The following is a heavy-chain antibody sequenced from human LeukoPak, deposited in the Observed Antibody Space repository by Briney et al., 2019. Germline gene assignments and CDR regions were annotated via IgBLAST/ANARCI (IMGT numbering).Heavy chain of an antibody. D-gene: IGHD3-16*01. V-gene: IGHV3-23*01. CDR1: GFTFSSYA. CDR2: ISTSGSST. J-gene: IGHJ4*02. Sequence: PGGSLRLSCTASGFTFSSYAMSWVRQAPGRGLKWVSAISTSGSSTYYGDSVKGRFTISRDNSKNTLYLQMSSLRAEDTAVYYCAKVLYLGRGSRIDYWGQGALVTVSS. CDR3: AKVLYLGRGSRIDY.